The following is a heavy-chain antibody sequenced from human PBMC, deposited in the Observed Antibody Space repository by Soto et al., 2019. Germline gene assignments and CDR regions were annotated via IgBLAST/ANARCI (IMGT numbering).Heavy chain of an antibody. J-gene: IGHJ4*02. Sequence: PGGSLRLSCAASGFTFSSYSMNWVRQAPGKGLEWVSSISSSSSYIYYADSVKGRFTISRDNAKNSLYLQMNSLRAEDTAVYYCARDYHYYGSGSYHSYFDYWGQGTLVTVSS. CDR3: ARDYHYYGSGSYHSYFDY. D-gene: IGHD3-10*01. CDR1: GFTFSSYS. V-gene: IGHV3-21*01. CDR2: ISSSSSYI.